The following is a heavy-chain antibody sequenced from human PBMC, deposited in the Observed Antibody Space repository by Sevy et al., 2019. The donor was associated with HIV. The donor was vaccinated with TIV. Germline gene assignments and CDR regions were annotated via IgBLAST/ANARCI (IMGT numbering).Heavy chain of an antibody. CDR1: GFTFSNAW. Sequence: GESLKISCAASGFTFSNAWMSWVRQAPGKGLEWVGRIKSQSDGGTTDYTAPVKGRFTISRDDSKNTLYLQMNSLKTEDTAVYYCTTKGDFWSGYQYFDYWGQGTLVTVSS. J-gene: IGHJ4*02. V-gene: IGHV3-15*01. CDR3: TTKGDFWSGYQYFDY. CDR2: IKSQSDGGTT. D-gene: IGHD3-3*01.